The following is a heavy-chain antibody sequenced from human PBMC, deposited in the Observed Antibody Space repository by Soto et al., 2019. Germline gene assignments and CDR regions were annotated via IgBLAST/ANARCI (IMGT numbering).Heavy chain of an antibody. CDR2: IIPIFGTA. Sequence: GASVKVSCTASGGTFSSYAISWVRQAPGQGLEWMGGIIPIFGTANYAQKFQGRVTITADESTSTAYMELSSLRSEDTAVYYCASRGYDILTGHTTSYGMDVWGQGTTVTVSS. CDR3: ASRGYDILTGHTTSYGMDV. CDR1: GGTFSSYA. V-gene: IGHV1-69*13. D-gene: IGHD3-9*01. J-gene: IGHJ6*02.